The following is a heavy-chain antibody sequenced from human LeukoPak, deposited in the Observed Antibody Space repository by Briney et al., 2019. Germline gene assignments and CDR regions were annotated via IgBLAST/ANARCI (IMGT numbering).Heavy chain of an antibody. Sequence: PGGSLRLSCAASGFTFGTYWMSWVRQAPGKGLEWVANIHQDGSEEYYVDSVKGRFTISRDNSKNTVSLHMNSLRAEDTAVYYCAKDKHYCSSASCYLYYFDYWGEGTLVTVSS. CDR2: IHQDGSEE. CDR1: GFTFGTYW. V-gene: IGHV3-7*03. CDR3: AKDKHYCSSASCYLYYFDY. D-gene: IGHD2-2*01. J-gene: IGHJ4*02.